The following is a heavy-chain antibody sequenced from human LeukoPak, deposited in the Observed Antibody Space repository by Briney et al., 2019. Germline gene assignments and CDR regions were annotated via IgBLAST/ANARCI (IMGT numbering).Heavy chain of an antibody. CDR1: GFSLNTGGVG. CDR3: ASLFSSGIYGYDP. V-gene: IGHV2-5*01. CDR2: IYSNGDK. Sequence: SGPTLVKPTQTLTLTCTFSGFSLNTGGVGVGWIRQPPGKALGWVALIYSNGDKRYSPPLESRLTITKDTSENQVVLTMTNMDPVDTATYYCASLFSSGIYGYDPWGQGTLVTVSS. D-gene: IGHD3-10*01. J-gene: IGHJ5*02.